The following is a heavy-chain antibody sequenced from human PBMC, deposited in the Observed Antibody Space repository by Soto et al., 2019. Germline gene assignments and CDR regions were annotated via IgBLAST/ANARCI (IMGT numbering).Heavy chain of an antibody. Sequence: QVQLVQSGAEVKKPGASVKVSCKASGYTFTNYYMHWVRQAPGQGLEWMGIIDPSGGGTSYAQKFQGRLTMPGDTSTSTVYMELSSLRSEETAVYYCARHRVDCSGGNCWRSVEDTWGQGTLVTVSS. J-gene: IGHJ5*02. CDR1: GYTFTNYY. CDR2: IDPSGGGT. D-gene: IGHD2-15*01. CDR3: ARHRVDCSGGNCWRSVEDT. V-gene: IGHV1-46*01.